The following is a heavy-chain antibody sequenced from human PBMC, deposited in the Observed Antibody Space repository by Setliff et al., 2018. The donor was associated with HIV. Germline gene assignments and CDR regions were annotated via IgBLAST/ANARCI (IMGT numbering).Heavy chain of an antibody. D-gene: IGHD3-9*01. V-gene: IGHV3-23*01. CDR3: TKDLTGPGAGWFDS. Sequence: GESLKISCAASGFTFRSYATSWVRQAPGKGLQWLSSISGDGDVIYYADSVKGRFTVSRDFSRDTVYLQMNSLRVADTAIYYCTKDLTGPGAGWFDSWGQGTLVTVSS. CDR2: ISGDGDVI. CDR1: GFTFRSYA. J-gene: IGHJ5*01.